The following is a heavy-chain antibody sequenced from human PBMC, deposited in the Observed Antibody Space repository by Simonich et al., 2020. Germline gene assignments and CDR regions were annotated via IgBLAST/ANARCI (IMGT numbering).Heavy chain of an antibody. V-gene: IGHV4-34*01. CDR1: GGSCSGYS. CDR3: ARGLRVAAAGTAFQH. D-gene: IGHD6-13*01. CDR2: IKHSGST. Sequence: QVQLQQWGAGLLKPSETLSLTCAVYGGSCSGYSWSWIRQPPGKGLEWIGEIKHSGSTNHNPSLKSRVTISVETSKNQFSLKLSSVTAADTAVYYCARGLRVAAAGTAFQHWGQGTLVTVSS. J-gene: IGHJ1*01.